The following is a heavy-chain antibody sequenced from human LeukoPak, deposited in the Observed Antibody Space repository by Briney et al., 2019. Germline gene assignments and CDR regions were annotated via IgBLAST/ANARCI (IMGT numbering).Heavy chain of an antibody. V-gene: IGHV1-18*01. CDR1: GYTFTSYD. CDR3: AGDPIAVAGPYYFDY. D-gene: IGHD6-19*01. CDR2: ISAYNGNT. Sequence: ASVKVSCKASGYTFTSYDINWVRQATGQGLEWMGWISAYNGNTNYAQKLQGRVTMTTDTSTSTAYMELRSLRPDDTAVYYCAGDPIAVAGPYYFDYWGQGTLVTVSS. J-gene: IGHJ4*02.